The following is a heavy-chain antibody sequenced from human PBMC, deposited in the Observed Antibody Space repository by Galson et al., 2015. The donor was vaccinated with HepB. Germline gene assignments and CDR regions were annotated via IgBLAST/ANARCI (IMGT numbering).Heavy chain of an antibody. Sequence: SVTVSCKASGSTFTSYDINWVRQATGQGLEWMGWMNPNSGNTGYAQKFQGRVTMTRNTSISTAYMELSSLRSEDTAVYYCARGFRRGSSPTGYWGQGTLVTVSS. CDR2: MNPNSGNT. V-gene: IGHV1-8*01. CDR3: ARGFRRGSSPTGY. CDR1: GSTFTSYD. D-gene: IGHD1-26*01. J-gene: IGHJ4*02.